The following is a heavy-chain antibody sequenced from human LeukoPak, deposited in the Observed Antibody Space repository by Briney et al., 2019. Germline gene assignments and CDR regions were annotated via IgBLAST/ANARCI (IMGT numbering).Heavy chain of an antibody. J-gene: IGHJ4*02. V-gene: IGHV3-23*01. CDR3: ATPTGTTLLAIDY. CDR1: GFTFSSYA. CDR2: ISGSGGST. Sequence: GGSLRLSCAAPGFTFSSYAMSWVRQAPGKGLEWVSAISGSGGSTYYADSVKGRFTISRDNSKNTLYLQMNSLRAEDTAVYYCATPTGTTLLAIDYWGQGTLVTVSS. D-gene: IGHD1-1*01.